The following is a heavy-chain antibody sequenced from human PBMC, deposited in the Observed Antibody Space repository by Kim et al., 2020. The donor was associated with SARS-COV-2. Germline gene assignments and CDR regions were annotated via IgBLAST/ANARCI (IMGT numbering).Heavy chain of an antibody. CDR1: GFTFRSYA. D-gene: IGHD3-10*01. CDR2: FSDIGDTT. Sequence: GGSLRLSCAASGFTFRSYAMSWVRQAPGKGLEWVSAFSDIGDTTYYTDSVKGRFTTSRDNSKNTLYLQMNSLKAEDTAVYYCAKATRYYGSGSSYYMDVWGTGTTVSVSS. V-gene: IGHV3-23*01. J-gene: IGHJ6*03. CDR3: AKATRYYGSGSSYYMDV.